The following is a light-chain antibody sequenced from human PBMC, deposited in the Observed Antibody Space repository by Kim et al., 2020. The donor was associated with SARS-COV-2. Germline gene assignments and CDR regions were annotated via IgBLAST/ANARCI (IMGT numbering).Light chain of an antibody. Sequence: VSPGHTARITCSGDVLTNNDVRWFQQKPGQAPVVVIYRDSERPSGIPERFSVSGSGTTVTLTISGAQVADEADYYCYSAADNKGIFGGGTKLTVL. CDR3: YSAADNKGI. CDR2: RDS. CDR1: VLTNND. V-gene: IGLV3-27*01. J-gene: IGLJ2*01.